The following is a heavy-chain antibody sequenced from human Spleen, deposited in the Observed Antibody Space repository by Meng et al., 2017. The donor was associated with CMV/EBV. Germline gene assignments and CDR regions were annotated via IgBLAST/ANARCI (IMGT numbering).Heavy chain of an antibody. Sequence: GESLKISCAASGFTFSSYSMNWVRQAPGKGLEWVAVIWYDGSNKYYADSVKGRFTISRDNSKNTLYLQMNSLRAEDTAVYYCAKDLGRMTTVMGYWGQGTLVTVSS. J-gene: IGHJ4*02. D-gene: IGHD4-11*01. CDR2: IWYDGSNK. V-gene: IGHV3-33*06. CDR3: AKDLGRMTTVMGY. CDR1: GFTFSSYS.